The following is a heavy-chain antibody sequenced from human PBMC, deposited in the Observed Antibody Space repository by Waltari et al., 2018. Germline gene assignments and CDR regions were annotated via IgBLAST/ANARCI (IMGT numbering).Heavy chain of an antibody. CDR2: IYYSGST. D-gene: IGHD3-10*01. V-gene: IGHV4-39*07. Sequence: QLQLQESGPGLVKPSETLSLTCTVSGGSIRIRSYYWGWIRQPPGKGLEWIGSIYYSGSTYYNPSLKSRVTISVDTSKNQFSLKLSSVTAADTAVYYCARDSGPYDAFDIWGQGTMVTVSS. J-gene: IGHJ3*02. CDR3: ARDSGPYDAFDI. CDR1: GGSIRIRSYY.